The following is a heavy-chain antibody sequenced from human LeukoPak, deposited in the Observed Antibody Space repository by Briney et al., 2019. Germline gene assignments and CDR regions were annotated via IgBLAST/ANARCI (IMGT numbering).Heavy chain of an antibody. CDR2: MYSGGST. CDR3: ARGYCTGTNCLVDY. CDR1: GFTFSAHW. V-gene: IGHV3-53*01. J-gene: IGHJ4*02. D-gene: IGHD2-8*02. Sequence: GGSLRLSCEASGFTFSAHWMSWVRQAPGKGLEWVSIMYSGGSTYYADSVKGRFTISRDDSKNTVCLQMNSLRADDTAMYYCARGYCTGTNCLVDYWGQGALVTVSS.